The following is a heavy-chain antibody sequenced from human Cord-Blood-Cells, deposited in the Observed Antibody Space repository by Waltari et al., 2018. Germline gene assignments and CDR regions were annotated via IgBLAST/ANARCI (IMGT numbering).Heavy chain of an antibody. Sequence: EVQLVESGGGLVQPGGSLRLSCAASGFTFSSYAMSWVRQAPGKGLEWVSAIRGSGGSTYYADSVKGRFTSSRDNSKNTLYLQMNSLRAEDTAVYYCAKDTSFTCGGVTRPPFDYWGQGTLVTVSS. CDR3: AKDTSFTCGGVTRPPFDY. V-gene: IGHV3-23*04. J-gene: IGHJ4*02. CDR1: GFTFSSYA. D-gene: IGHD3-16*01. CDR2: IRGSGGST.